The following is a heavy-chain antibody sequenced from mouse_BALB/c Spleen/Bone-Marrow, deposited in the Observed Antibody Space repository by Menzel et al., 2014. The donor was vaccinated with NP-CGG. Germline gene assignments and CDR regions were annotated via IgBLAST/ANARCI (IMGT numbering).Heavy chain of an antibody. J-gene: IGHJ2*01. D-gene: IGHD3-1*01. CDR1: GYTFTSSW. CDR3: ATPHSYACSFDF. V-gene: IGHV1S130*01. Sequence: VQLQQSGSVLVRPGASVKLSCKASGYTFTSSWMHWAKQRPGQGLEWIGEIHPNSGNTNYNEKFKGKATLTVDTSSSIAYVDLSSLTSEDSAVYYYATPHSYACSFDFWGAVPTLTVSS. CDR2: IHPNSGNT.